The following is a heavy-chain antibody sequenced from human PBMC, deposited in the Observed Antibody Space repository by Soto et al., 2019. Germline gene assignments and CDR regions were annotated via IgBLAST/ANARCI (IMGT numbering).Heavy chain of an antibody. D-gene: IGHD3-10*01. Sequence: PGGSMRLSSAPSGFSFSSYGIHWARQAPGKGLEWVAVIWYDGSNKVYADSVKGRFTISRDNSKNTLYLQMNSLRAEDTAVYYCARDLAGDYGALDTWGQGTMVTVSS. V-gene: IGHV3-33*01. CDR1: GFSFSSYG. CDR3: ARDLAGDYGALDT. J-gene: IGHJ3*02. CDR2: IWYDGSNK.